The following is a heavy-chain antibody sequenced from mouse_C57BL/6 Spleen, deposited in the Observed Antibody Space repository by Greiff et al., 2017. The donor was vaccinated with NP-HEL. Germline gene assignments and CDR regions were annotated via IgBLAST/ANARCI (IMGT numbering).Heavy chain of an antibody. CDR1: GYTFTSYW. V-gene: IGHV1-55*01. CDR2: IYPGSGST. Sequence: VQLQQSGAELVKPGASVKMSCKASGYTFTSYWITWVKQRPGQGLEWIGDIYPGSGSTNYNEKFKSKATLTVDTSSSTAYMQLSSLTSEDSAVYYCARFNYDYDVGYWGQGTTLTVSS. J-gene: IGHJ2*01. D-gene: IGHD2-4*01. CDR3: ARFNYDYDVGY.